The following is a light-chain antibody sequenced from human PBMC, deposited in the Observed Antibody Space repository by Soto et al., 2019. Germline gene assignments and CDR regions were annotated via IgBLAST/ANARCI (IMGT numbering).Light chain of an antibody. J-gene: IGLJ3*02. CDR3: SSYTSTSTPWV. CDR1: SSDVGAYKF. Sequence: QSALTQPASVSGSPGQSITIFCSGTSSDVGAYKFVSWYRHHPGKAPQVMIYEVSNRPSGVSNRFSGSKSGITASLTISGLQPEDEGDYYCSSYTSTSTPWVFGGGTKLTVL. V-gene: IGLV2-14*01. CDR2: EVS.